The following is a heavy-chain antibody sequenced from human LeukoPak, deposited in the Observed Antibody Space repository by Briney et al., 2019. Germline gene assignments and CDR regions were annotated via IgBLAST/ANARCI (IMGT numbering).Heavy chain of an antibody. CDR2: FYYRGRT. CDR1: GDSFSSSSYF. D-gene: IGHD6-19*01. CDR3: ARVLSSSGVLQGRFYMDV. Sequence: PSETLSLTCTVSGDSFSSSSYFWAWIRQPPGKGLEWIGNFYYRGRTYDNPSLKSRVTISVDTSKNQFSLKLSSVTAADTAVYFCARVLSSSGVLQGRFYMDVWGKGTTVTVS. V-gene: IGHV4-39*07. J-gene: IGHJ6*03.